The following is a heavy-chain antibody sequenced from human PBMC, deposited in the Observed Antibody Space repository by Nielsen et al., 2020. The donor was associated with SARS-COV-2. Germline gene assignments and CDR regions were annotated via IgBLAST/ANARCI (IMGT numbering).Heavy chain of an antibody. CDR2: FDPEDGET. J-gene: IGHJ4*02. Sequence: ASVKVSCKASGYTFTYRYLHWVRQAPGKGLEWMGGFDPEDGETIYAQKFQGRVTMTEDTSTDTAYMELSSLRSEDTAVYYCATDLGLDYWGQGTLVIVSS. V-gene: IGHV1-24*01. CDR3: ATDLGLDY. CDR1: GYTFTYRY.